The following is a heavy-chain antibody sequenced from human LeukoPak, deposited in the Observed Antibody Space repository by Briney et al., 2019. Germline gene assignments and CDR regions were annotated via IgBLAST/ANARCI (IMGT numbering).Heavy chain of an antibody. J-gene: IGHJ4*02. CDR1: GGSISNYY. V-gene: IGHV4-59*01. CDR2: ISYTGST. Sequence: SETLSLTCTVSGGSISNYYWSWVRQSPGKGLEWIGYISYTGSTNYNPSFNSRVSISLDTSKNHFSLKLSSVAAADTAVYFCARGPYFYGSVYYFDYWGQGALVTVSS. CDR3: ARGPYFYGSVYYFDY. D-gene: IGHD3-10*01.